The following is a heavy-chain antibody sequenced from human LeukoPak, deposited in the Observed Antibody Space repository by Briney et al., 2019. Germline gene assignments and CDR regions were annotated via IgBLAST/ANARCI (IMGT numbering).Heavy chain of an antibody. D-gene: IGHD1-14*01. V-gene: IGHV3-48*03. CDR3: SRDVNNTFDY. J-gene: IGHJ4*02. CDR2: IDGSGSTM. CDR1: GFTFRNYE. Sequence: GGSLRLSCAASGFTFRNYELIWVRQAPGKGLEFVSYIDGSGSTMYYADSVKGRFTISRDNTKNSVFLQMNSLRAEATAVYYCSRDVNNTFDYWGQGTLVAVSS.